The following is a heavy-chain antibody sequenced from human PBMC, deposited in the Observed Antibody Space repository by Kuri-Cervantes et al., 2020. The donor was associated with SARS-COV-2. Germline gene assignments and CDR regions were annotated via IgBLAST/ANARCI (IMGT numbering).Heavy chain of an antibody. J-gene: IGHJ4*02. CDR2: IRYDGSNK. Sequence: GESLKISCAASGFTFSSYGMHWVRQAPGKGLEWVAFIRYDGSNKYYADSVKGRFTISRDNSKNTLYLQMSSLRAEDTAVYYCAKDFWSGYYYFDYWGQGTLVTVSS. V-gene: IGHV3-30*02. CDR1: GFTFSSYG. CDR3: AKDFWSGYYYFDY. D-gene: IGHD3-3*01.